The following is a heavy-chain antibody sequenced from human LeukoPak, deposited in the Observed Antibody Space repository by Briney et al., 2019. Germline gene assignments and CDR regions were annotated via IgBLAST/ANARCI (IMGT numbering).Heavy chain of an antibody. D-gene: IGHD3-22*01. J-gene: IGHJ4*02. CDR1: GFTFSSYS. CDR2: ISSSSSNI. CDR3: ARDDYYDSSGYFDY. V-gene: IGHV3-48*01. Sequence: PGGSLRLSCAASGFTFSSYSMNWVRQAPGKGLEWVSYISSSSSNIYYADSVKGRFTISRENAKNSLYLQMNSLRAEDTAVYYCARDDYYDSSGYFDYWGQGTLVTVSS.